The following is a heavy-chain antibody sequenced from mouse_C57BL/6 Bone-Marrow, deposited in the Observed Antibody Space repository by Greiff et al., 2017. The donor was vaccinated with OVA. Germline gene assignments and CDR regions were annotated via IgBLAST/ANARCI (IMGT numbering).Heavy chain of an antibody. J-gene: IGHJ1*03. Sequence: EVQLQQSGPELVKPGASVKISCKASGYTFTDYYMNWVKQSHGKSLEWIGDINPNNGGTSYNQKFKGTATLTVDKSSRTAYMELRSLTSEDSAVYYCARSPCRYFDVWGTGTTVTVSS. CDR3: ARSPCRYFDV. CDR2: INPNNGGT. V-gene: IGHV1-26*01. CDR1: GYTFTDYY.